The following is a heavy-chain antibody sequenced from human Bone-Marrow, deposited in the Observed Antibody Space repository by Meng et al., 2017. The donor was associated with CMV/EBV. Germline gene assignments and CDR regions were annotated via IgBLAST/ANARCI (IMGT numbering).Heavy chain of an antibody. CDR1: GGTFSSYA. CDR2: IIPIFGTA. J-gene: IGHJ3*02. D-gene: IGHD6-19*01. CDR3: ARLMTVIAVAGNDAFDI. Sequence: SVKVSCKASGGTFSSYAISWVRQAPGQGLEWMGGIIPIFGTANYAQKFQGRVTITTDESTSTAYMELSSLRSEDTAVYYCARLMTVIAVAGNDAFDIWGQGTIVTVSS. V-gene: IGHV1-69*05.